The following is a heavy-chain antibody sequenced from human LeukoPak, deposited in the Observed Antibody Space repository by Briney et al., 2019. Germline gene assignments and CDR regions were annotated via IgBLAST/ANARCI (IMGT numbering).Heavy chain of an antibody. V-gene: IGHV4-34*01. Sequence: SETLSLTCAVYGGSFSGYYWSWIRQPPGKGLEWIGEINHSGSTNYNPSLKSRVTISVDTSNNQFSLKLSSVTAADTAVYYCARAPPVVVPAAMVGWFDPWGQGTLVTVSS. D-gene: IGHD2-2*01. CDR2: INHSGST. CDR3: ARAPPVVVPAAMVGWFDP. J-gene: IGHJ5*02. CDR1: GGSFSGYY.